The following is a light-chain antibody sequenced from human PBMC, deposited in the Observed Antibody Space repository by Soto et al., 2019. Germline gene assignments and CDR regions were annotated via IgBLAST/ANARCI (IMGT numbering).Light chain of an antibody. Sequence: DIQMTQSPSSLSASVGDRVTITCRASQSISSYLNWYQQKPGKAPKLLIYAAASLQCGVTSRFSGSGSGTYFTLTSSSLQPEDFATYYCQQSYSTPYTFGQGTKLEIK. J-gene: IGKJ2*01. CDR3: QQSYSTPYT. CDR1: QSISSY. CDR2: AAA. V-gene: IGKV1-39*01.